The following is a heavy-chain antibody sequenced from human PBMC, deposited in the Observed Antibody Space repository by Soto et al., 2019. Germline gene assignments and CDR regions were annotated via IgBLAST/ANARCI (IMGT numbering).Heavy chain of an antibody. CDR3: AKDEGRYTYGLRDC. D-gene: IGHD5-18*01. V-gene: IGHV3-33*06. J-gene: IGHJ4*02. CDR1: GFTFGNYG. CDR2: IWYDGSYK. Sequence: GGSLRLSCAASGFTFGNYGMHWVHQAPGKGLEWVAVIWYDGSYKYYADSVKGRFTISRDNSRTTLHLQMNSLRAEDTAVYYCAKDEGRYTYGLRDCWGQGTLVTVSS.